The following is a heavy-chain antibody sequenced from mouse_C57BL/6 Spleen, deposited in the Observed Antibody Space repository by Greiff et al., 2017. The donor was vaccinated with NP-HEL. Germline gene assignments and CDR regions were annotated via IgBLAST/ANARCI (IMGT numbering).Heavy chain of an antibody. D-gene: IGHD1-1*01. J-gene: IGHJ4*01. Sequence: QVQLKQSGAELVRPGASVTLSCKASGYTFTDYEMHWVKQTPVHGLEWIGAIDPETGGTAYNQKFKGKAILTADKSSSTAYMELRSLTSEDSAVYYCTRHGYYYGSYYAMDYWGQGTSVTVSS. CDR1: GYTFTDYE. V-gene: IGHV1-15*01. CDR2: IDPETGGT. CDR3: TRHGYYYGSYYAMDY.